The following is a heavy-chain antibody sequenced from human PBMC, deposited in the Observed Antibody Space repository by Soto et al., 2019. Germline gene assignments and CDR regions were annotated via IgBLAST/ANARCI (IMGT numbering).Heavy chain of an antibody. J-gene: IGHJ4*02. V-gene: IGHV6-1*01. CDR1: GDSVSTNSAT. Sequence: SQTLSLTCDISGDSVSTNSATWNWIRQSPSRGLEWLGRTYYRSKWYNDYAVSVKSRITISPDTSNAKNSLYLQMNSLRAEDTAVYYCARKPYSSSWSDYWGQGTLVTVSS. CDR3: ARKPYSSSWSDY. CDR2: TYYRSKWYN. D-gene: IGHD6-13*01.